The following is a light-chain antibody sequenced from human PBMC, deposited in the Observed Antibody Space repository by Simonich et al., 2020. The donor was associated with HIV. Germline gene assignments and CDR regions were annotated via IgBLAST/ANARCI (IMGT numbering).Light chain of an antibody. Sequence: QSALTQPPSASGSPGQSVTISCTGTSSDIGGYNYGSWYQQHPGKAPKLSIYDVTKRPSGVPYRFSGSKSCNTAFLTVSGLQAEDEADYYCSSYAGSNNLVFGGGTKVTVL. CDR3: SSYAGSNNLV. V-gene: IGLV2-8*01. J-gene: IGLJ3*02. CDR2: DVT. CDR1: SSDIGGYNY.